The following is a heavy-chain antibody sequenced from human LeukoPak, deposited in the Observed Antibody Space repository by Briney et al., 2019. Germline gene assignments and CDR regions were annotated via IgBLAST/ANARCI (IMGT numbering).Heavy chain of an antibody. V-gene: IGHV3-66*01. D-gene: IGHD4-11*01. J-gene: IGHJ3*02. CDR2: IYSGGST. CDR3: ARESNDAFDI. CDR1: GFTVSSNY. Sequence: GESLRLSCAASGFTVSSNYMSWVRQAPGKGLEWVSVIYSGGSTYYADSVKGRFTISRDNSKNTLYLQMNSLRAEDTAVYYCARESNDAFDIWGQGTMVTVSS.